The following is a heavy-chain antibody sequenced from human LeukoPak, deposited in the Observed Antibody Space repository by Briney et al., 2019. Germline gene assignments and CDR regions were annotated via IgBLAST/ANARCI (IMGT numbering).Heavy chain of an antibody. CDR3: ARRFHGYSWDAFDI. Sequence: SEPLSLPCTVPGGSFSSSSYYWGWFRQPPGTGLEWIGSIYYSGSTYYNPSLKSRVTISVDTSKNQFSLKLSSVTAAEPPVFSXARRFHGYSWDAFDIWGQGTMVTVSS. CDR2: IYYSGST. D-gene: IGHD5-18*01. J-gene: IGHJ3*02. V-gene: IGHV4-39*01. CDR1: GGSFSSSSYY.